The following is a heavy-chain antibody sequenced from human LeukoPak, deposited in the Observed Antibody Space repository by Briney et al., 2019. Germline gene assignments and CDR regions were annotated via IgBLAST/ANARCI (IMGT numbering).Heavy chain of an antibody. Sequence: SVQVSCKASGGTFSSYAISGVRQAPGQGLEWMGGIIPIFGTANYPQKFQGRVTITADESTSTAYMELSSLRSEDTAVHYCAREKTSYGSGSYCNAFDIWGQGTMVTVSS. CDR2: IIPIFGTA. CDR1: GGTFSSYA. V-gene: IGHV1-69*13. J-gene: IGHJ3*02. D-gene: IGHD3-10*01. CDR3: AREKTSYGSGSYCNAFDI.